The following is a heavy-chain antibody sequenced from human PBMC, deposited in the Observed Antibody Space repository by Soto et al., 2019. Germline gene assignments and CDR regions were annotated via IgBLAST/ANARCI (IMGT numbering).Heavy chain of an antibody. CDR1: GGSISSYY. CDR3: ASSIVGATIAFDY. J-gene: IGHJ4*02. D-gene: IGHD1-26*01. V-gene: IGHV4-59*01. CDR2: IYYSGST. Sequence: QVQLQESGPGLVKPSETLSLTCTVSGGSISSYYWSWIRQPPGKGLEWIGYIYYSGSTNYNPSLRGRITRAVDTSKNQFSLKLSSVTAADTAVYYCASSIVGATIAFDYWGQGTLVTVSS.